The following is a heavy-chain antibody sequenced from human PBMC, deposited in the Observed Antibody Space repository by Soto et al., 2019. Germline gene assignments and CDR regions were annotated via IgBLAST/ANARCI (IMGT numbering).Heavy chain of an antibody. D-gene: IGHD6-13*01. V-gene: IGHV3-7*01. Sequence: QPGGSLRLSCAASGFTFSSYWMSWVRQAPGKGLEWVANIKQDGSEKYYVDSVKGRFTISRDNAKNSLYLQMNSLRAEDTAVYYCARLQGSIAAAGTLYYYGMDVWGQGTTVTVSS. CDR1: GFTFSSYW. J-gene: IGHJ6*02. CDR2: IKQDGSEK. CDR3: ARLQGSIAAAGTLYYYGMDV.